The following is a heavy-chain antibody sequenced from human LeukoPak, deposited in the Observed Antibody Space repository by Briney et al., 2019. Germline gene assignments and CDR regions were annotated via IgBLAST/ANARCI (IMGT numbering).Heavy chain of an antibody. J-gene: IGHJ6*02. CDR3: ARVGSSGWYYYYYGMDV. Sequence: ASVKVSCKASGYTFTSYDINRVRQATGQGLEWMGWMNPNSGNTGYAQKFQGRVTMTRNTSISTAYMELSSLRSEDTAVYYCARVGSSGWYYYYYGMDVWGQGTTVTVSS. CDR2: MNPNSGNT. V-gene: IGHV1-8*01. D-gene: IGHD6-19*01. CDR1: GYTFTSYD.